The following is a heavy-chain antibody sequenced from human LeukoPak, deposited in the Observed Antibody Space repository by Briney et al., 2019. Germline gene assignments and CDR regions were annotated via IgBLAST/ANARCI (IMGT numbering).Heavy chain of an antibody. D-gene: IGHD6-13*01. Sequence: ASVKVSCKASGYTFTSYGISWVRQAPGQGLEWMGWISAYNGNANYAQKLQGRVTMTTDTSTSTAYMELRSLRSDDTAVYYCARAGYSSSWYYSDYWGQGTLVTISS. CDR2: ISAYNGNA. CDR3: ARAGYSSSWYYSDY. J-gene: IGHJ4*02. V-gene: IGHV1-18*01. CDR1: GYTFTSYG.